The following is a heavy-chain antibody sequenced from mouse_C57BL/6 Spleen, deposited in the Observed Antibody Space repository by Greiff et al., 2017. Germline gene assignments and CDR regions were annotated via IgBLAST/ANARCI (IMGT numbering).Heavy chain of an antibody. Sequence: EVQLVESGAELVRPGASVKLSCTASGFNIKDDYMHWVKQRPEQGLEWIGWIDPENGDTEYASKFQGKATITADTSSNTAYLQLSSLTSEDTAVYYCTTRFYYYEGYWGQGTTLTVSS. CDR1: GFNIKDDY. D-gene: IGHD1-1*01. CDR3: TTRFYYYEGY. V-gene: IGHV14-4*01. J-gene: IGHJ2*01. CDR2: IDPENGDT.